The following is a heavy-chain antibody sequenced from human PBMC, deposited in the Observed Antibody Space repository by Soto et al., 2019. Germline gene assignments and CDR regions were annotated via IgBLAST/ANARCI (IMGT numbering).Heavy chain of an antibody. CDR2: ISAYNGNT. V-gene: IGHV1-18*01. Sequence: ASVKVSCKASGYTFTSYGISWVRQAPGQGLEWMGWISAYNGNTNYAQKLQGRVTMTTDTSTSTAYMELRSLRSDDTAVYYCARGGRVFDIFNGYVNWFDPCGQRSLVTVSA. J-gene: IGHJ5*02. CDR1: GYTFTSYG. CDR3: ARGGRVFDIFNGYVNWFDP. D-gene: IGHD3-9*01.